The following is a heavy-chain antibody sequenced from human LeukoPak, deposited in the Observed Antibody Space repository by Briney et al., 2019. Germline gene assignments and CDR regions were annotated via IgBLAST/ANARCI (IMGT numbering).Heavy chain of an antibody. CDR3: ARDVNNFYYFDH. V-gene: IGHV3-23*01. J-gene: IGHJ4*02. CDR1: GFTFSSYA. D-gene: IGHD5-24*01. Sequence: GGSLRLSCAASGFTFSSYAMSWVRHAPGEGLEWVSAISDSGGTTYYADSAKGRFTISRDNSMNRVYLQMNSLRVEDAAMYYCARDVNNFYYFDHWGQGTLVTVSS. CDR2: ISDSGGTT.